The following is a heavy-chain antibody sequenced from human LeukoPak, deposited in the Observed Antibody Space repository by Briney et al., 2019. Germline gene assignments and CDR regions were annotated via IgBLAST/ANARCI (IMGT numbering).Heavy chain of an antibody. CDR1: GGSISSASYY. D-gene: IGHD4-23*01. CDR2: IYYSGST. CDR3: ARGTTVVTPDAFDI. J-gene: IGHJ3*02. V-gene: IGHV4-61*01. Sequence: SETLSLTCTVSGGSISSASYYWSWIRQPPGKGLEWIGYIYYSGSTNHNPSLKSRVTISLDTSKNQFSLKLSSVTAADTAVYYCARGTTVVTPDAFDIWGQGTMVTVSS.